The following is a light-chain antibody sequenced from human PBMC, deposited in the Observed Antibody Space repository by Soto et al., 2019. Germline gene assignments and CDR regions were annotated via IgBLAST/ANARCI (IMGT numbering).Light chain of an antibody. J-gene: IGKJ1*01. V-gene: IGKV3-15*01. CDR1: HSVNSH. CDR2: GAS. CDR3: QHYNSYSKA. Sequence: MMMTQSPSTLAVSPGERVTLSCGTSHSVNSHVAWYQQKPGQAPRLLRYGASTRATGIPVRFSGSGSGTDFTLTISSLQHDDFATYYCQHYNSYSKAFGQGTKVE.